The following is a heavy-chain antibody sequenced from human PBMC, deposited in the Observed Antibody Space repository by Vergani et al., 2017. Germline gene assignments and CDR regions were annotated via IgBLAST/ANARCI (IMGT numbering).Heavy chain of an antibody. V-gene: IGHV1-46*03. D-gene: IGHD3-9*01. J-gene: IGHJ4*02. CDR3: ARGDCGILTGYRY. CDR2: INPSGGHT. CDR1: GYTFSNYY. Sequence: QVQVVQSGAEVKKSGASVKVSCKTSGYTFSNYYMHWVRQAPGQGLEWMGIINPSGGHTNYAQKFQGRVNINRDTSTSTVYMELSSLRSEDTAIYYCARGDCGILTGYRYWGQGTLVTVSA.